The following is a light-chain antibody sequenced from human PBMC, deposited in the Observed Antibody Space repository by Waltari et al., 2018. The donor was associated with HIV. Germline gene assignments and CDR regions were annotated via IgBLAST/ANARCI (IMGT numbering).Light chain of an antibody. CDR3: QQTFSPPRT. J-gene: IGKJ3*01. Sequence: DINMTQSPSSLYVSVGDRVTLACRTSQNIINYLNWYHQSPGKAPTLLIFGASTLQDGVSSRFSVSGSDTEFALSIACLQPEDFGTYYCQQTFSPPRTFGPGT. CDR1: QNIINY. V-gene: IGKV1-39*01. CDR2: GAS.